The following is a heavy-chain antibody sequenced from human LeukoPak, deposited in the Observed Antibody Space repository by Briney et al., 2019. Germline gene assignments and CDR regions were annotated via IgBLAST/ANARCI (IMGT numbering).Heavy chain of an antibody. D-gene: IGHD3-10*01. CDR1: GGSISSTSYY. CDR2: IYYSGST. CDR3: ARHLVRGAEIDY. J-gene: IGHJ4*02. V-gene: IGHV4-39*01. Sequence: SETLSLTCTVSGGSISSTSYYWGRVRQPPGKGLEWIGSIYYSGSTYYKPSLKGRLTISVDTSKNQFSLKLSSVTAADTAVYYCARHLVRGAEIDYWGQGTPVTVSS.